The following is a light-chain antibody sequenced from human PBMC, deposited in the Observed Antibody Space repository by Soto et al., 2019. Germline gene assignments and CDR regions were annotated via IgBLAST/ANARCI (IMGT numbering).Light chain of an antibody. J-gene: IGLJ1*01. V-gene: IGLV2-14*01. CDR1: SSDVGAYNY. CDR2: EVS. Sequence: QSALTQPASVSGSPGQSITISCTGTSSDVGAYNYVSWYQQHPGKAPKLMIYEVSNRPSGVSNRFSGSKSGNTASLTISGLQAEDEADYYCSSYTSSSTYVFGTGTKVNV. CDR3: SSYTSSSTYV.